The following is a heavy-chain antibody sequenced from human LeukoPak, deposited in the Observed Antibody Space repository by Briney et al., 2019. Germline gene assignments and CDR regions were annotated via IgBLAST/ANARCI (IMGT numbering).Heavy chain of an antibody. CDR1: GYTFTSYA. J-gene: IGHJ6*03. CDR2: INAGNGNT. D-gene: IGHD4-17*01. V-gene: IGHV1-3*01. CDR3: ARDNYGDYEEVYYYYYYMDV. Sequence: ASVKVSCKASGYTFTSYAMHWVRQAPGQRLEWMGWINAGNGNTKYSQKLQGRVTMTTDTSTSTAYMELRSLRSDDTAVYYCARDNYGDYEEVYYYYYYMDVWGKGTTVTVSS.